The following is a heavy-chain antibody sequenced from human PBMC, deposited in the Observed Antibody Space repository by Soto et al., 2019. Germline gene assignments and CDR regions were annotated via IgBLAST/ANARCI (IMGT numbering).Heavy chain of an antibody. V-gene: IGHV5-10-1*04. D-gene: IGHD3-9*01. CDR2: IYPSDSYT. CDR1: GYSFTSYW. Sequence: PGESLKISCKGSGYSFTSYWISWVRQMPGKGLEWMGRIYPSDSYTNYSPSFQGQVTISADKSISTAYLQWSSLKASDTAMYYCARRIDYDILTGRPNWFDPWGQGTLVTVS. J-gene: IGHJ5*02. CDR3: ARRIDYDILTGRPNWFDP.